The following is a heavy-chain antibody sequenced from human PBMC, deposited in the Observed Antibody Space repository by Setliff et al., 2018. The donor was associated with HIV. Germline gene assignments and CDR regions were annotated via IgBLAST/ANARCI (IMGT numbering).Heavy chain of an antibody. V-gene: IGHV4-38-2*01. CDR3: ARQAIATRSFDY. CDR2: LYHSGRT. CDR1: GYSISSVYY. D-gene: IGHD6-13*01. Sequence: SETLSLTCAVSGYSISSVYYWGWIRQPPGKGLEWLGSLYHSGRTYYSPSLKSRVTLSVQTSKNQFSLDLTSVTAADTAVYYCARQAIATRSFDYWGPGTLVTVSS. J-gene: IGHJ4*02.